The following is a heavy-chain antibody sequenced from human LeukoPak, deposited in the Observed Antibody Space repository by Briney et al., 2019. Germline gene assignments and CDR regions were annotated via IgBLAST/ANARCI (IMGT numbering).Heavy chain of an antibody. J-gene: IGHJ5*02. CDR2: ISGVGASYI. D-gene: IGHD3-10*01. CDR1: EFALERYT. Sequence: GGSLRLSCEVSEFALERYTMSWVRQAPGKGLEWVSSISGVGASYIFYADSVKGRFTISRDNAKNSLYLQMNSLRAEDTAVYYCAREVTMVRGVIRPNNWFDPWGQGTLVTVSS. V-gene: IGHV3-21*01. CDR3: AREVTMVRGVIRPNNWFDP.